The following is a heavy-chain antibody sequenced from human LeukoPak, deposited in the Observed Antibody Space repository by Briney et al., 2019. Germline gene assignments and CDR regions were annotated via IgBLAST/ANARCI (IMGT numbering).Heavy chain of an antibody. CDR3: AREVGTSRAGLAWFEL. J-gene: IGHJ3*01. CDR2: VSYDGTNK. V-gene: IGHV3-30*03. D-gene: IGHD4/OR15-4a*01. Sequence: PGGSLRLSCAVSGFTFSLYGMHWVRQALGKGLEWVAVVSYDGTNKFYADSVKGRSTISRDGSKNTLYLQMNSLGVEDTAVYYCAREVGTSRAGLAWFELWGQGTMVTVSS. CDR1: GFTFSLYG.